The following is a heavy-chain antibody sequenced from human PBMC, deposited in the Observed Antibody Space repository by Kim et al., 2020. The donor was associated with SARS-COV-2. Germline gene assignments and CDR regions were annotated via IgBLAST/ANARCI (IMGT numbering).Heavy chain of an antibody. V-gene: IGHV3-11*01. D-gene: IGHD1-26*01. Sequence: YYADSVKGRFTIARANAKKSRYLQMNSLRAEDTAVYYCARTAQWAGWYFDYWGQGTLVTVSS. CDR3: ARTAQWAGWYFDY. J-gene: IGHJ4*02.